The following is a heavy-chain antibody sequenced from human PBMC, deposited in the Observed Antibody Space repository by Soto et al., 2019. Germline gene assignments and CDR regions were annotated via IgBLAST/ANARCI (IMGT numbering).Heavy chain of an antibody. V-gene: IGHV1-69*01. CDR3: ARDPGTGAALRAYHFDY. D-gene: IGHD1-1*01. J-gene: IGHJ4*02. Sequence: QVQLVQSGAEVKTPGSSVKVSCKASGGIFTRYDIRWVRQAPGQGLEWMGAIIPIFGTANYAQKFQGRVTITADATTSTAYMELSSLRSEDTAMYYCARDPGTGAALRAYHFDYWGQGTLVTVSS. CDR1: GGIFTRYD. CDR2: IIPIFGTA.